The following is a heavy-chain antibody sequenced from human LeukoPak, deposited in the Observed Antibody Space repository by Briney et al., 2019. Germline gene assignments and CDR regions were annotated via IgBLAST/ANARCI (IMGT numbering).Heavy chain of an antibody. J-gene: IGHJ4*02. Sequence: PSETLSLTCTVSGYSISSDYYWGWIRQPPGKGLEWIGSIYHSGSTYYIPSLKSRVTISVDTSKNQFSLKLSSVTAADTAVYYCARDQVDWGQGTLVTVSS. D-gene: IGHD2-15*01. V-gene: IGHV4-38-2*02. CDR2: IYHSGST. CDR1: GYSISSDYY. CDR3: ARDQVD.